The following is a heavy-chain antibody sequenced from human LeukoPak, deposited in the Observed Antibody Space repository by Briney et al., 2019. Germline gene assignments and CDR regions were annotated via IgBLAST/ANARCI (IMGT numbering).Heavy chain of an antibody. CDR3: TRGPGDILPGHGPNSPIDI. Sequence: GGSLRLSCTASGFTFGDYAMSWVRQAPGKGLEWVGFIRSKAYGGTTEYAASVKGRFTISRDDSKSIAYLQMNSLKTEDTAVYYCTRGPGDILPGHGPNSPIDIWGQGTMVTVFS. V-gene: IGHV3-49*04. CDR1: GFTFGDYA. J-gene: IGHJ3*02. D-gene: IGHD3-9*01. CDR2: IRSKAYGGTT.